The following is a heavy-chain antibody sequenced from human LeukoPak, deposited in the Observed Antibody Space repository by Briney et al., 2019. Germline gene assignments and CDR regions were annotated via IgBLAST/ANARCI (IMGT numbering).Heavy chain of an antibody. D-gene: IGHD3-22*01. J-gene: IGHJ4*02. V-gene: IGHV4-4*07. Sequence: PSETLSLTCTVSGGSISSFYWSWIRQPAGKGLEWIGRLHTSESTNYNPSLKSRVSMSVDTSKNQFSLKLSSVSAADTAVYYCARVNRPPRSYYYDSSGSYVDYWGQGTLVTVSS. CDR2: LHTSEST. CDR3: ARVNRPPRSYYYDSSGSYVDY. CDR1: GGSISSFY.